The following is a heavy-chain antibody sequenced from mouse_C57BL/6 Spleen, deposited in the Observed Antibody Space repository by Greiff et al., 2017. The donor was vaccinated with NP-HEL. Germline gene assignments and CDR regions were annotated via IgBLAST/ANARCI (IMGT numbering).Heavy chain of an antibody. Sequence: EVNVVESEGGLVQPGSSMKLSCTASGFTFSDYYMAWVRQVPEKGQEWVANINYDGSSTYYLDSLKSRFIISRDNVKNILYLQMSSLKSEDTATYYCARRSYGDYFDYWGQGTTLTVSS. J-gene: IGHJ2*01. CDR1: GFTFSDYY. CDR3: ARRSYGDYFDY. V-gene: IGHV5-16*01. D-gene: IGHD1-1*01. CDR2: INYDGSST.